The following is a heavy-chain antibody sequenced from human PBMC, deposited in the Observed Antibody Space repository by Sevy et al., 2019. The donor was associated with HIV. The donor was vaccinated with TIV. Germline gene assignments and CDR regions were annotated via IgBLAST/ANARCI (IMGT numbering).Heavy chain of an antibody. Sequence: GGSLRLSCGASGFTFSNYAMSWVRQAPGKGPEWVSGINNGGSTDYADSVKDRFTISRNNSKKMVFLQMSSLGAEDTAVYYCASGDTTMITDLDYWGQGALVTVSS. D-gene: IGHD5-18*01. CDR3: ASGDTTMITDLDY. J-gene: IGHJ4*02. CDR1: GFTFSNYA. V-gene: IGHV3-23*01. CDR2: INNGGST.